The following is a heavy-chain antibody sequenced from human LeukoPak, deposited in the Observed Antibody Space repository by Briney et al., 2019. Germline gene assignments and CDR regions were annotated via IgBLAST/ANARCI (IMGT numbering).Heavy chain of an antibody. D-gene: IGHD2-2*01. CDR2: IHYSGST. CDR1: GGSITSLF. J-gene: IGHJ5*02. Sequence: SQTLSLTCTLSGGSITSLFCTWIRQPPGDGLEWIGYIHYSGSTNYNPCLKSRVIKAVDTTNNDFSLKLGFVTAAETAVYYCAGDFLECSRASCLNWFDPWGKGTLVTVSS. CDR3: AGDFLECSRASCLNWFDP. V-gene: IGHV4-59*11.